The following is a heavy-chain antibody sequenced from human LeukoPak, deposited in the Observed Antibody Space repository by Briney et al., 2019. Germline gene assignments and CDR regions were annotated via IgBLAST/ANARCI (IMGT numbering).Heavy chain of an antibody. CDR1: GFSFATYA. V-gene: IGHV3-23*01. J-gene: IGHJ4*02. Sequence: GGSLRLSCAASGFSFATYAMSWVRRAPGKGLEWVSLISGNGDKTYYADSVKGRFTTSRDNSKSTVYLQMNSLRAEDTAVYYCAKDPGYSFGHGLDCRGQGTLVTVSS. CDR3: AKDPGYSFGHGLDC. CDR2: ISGNGDKT. D-gene: IGHD5-18*01.